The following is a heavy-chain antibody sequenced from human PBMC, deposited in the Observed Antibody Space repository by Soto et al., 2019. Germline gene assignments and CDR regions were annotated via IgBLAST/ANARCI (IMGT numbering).Heavy chain of an antibody. D-gene: IGHD3-16*01. V-gene: IGHV4-39*01. CDR2: IYYSGST. CDR1: GGSISSSSYY. CDR3: ARQDDYIWSYMDV. Sequence: QLQLQESGPGLVKPSETLSLTCTVSGGSISSSSYYWGWIRQPSGKGLEWIGSIYYSGSTYYNPSLKSRVTISVDTSKNQFSLKLSSVTAADTAVYYCARQDDYIWSYMDVWGKGTTVTVSS. J-gene: IGHJ6*03.